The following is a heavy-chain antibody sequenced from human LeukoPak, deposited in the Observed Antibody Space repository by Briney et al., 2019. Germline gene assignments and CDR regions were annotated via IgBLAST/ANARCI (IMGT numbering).Heavy chain of an antibody. Sequence: GGSLRLSCAASGFTFNRYWMHWLRQAPGERLVWVAQIYHDGSIANYADSVKGRFTISRDNAKNTLYLQMNSLRAEDTAVYYCSSDGYRNFGAAFDIWGQGTLVTVSS. CDR3: SSDGYRNFGAAFDI. J-gene: IGHJ3*02. CDR1: GFTFNRYW. CDR2: IYHDGSIA. V-gene: IGHV3-74*01. D-gene: IGHD4-11*01.